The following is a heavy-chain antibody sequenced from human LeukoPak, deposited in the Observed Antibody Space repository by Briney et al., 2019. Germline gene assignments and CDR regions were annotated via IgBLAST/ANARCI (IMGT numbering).Heavy chain of an antibody. J-gene: IGHJ4*02. CDR2: VYFTGST. D-gene: IGHD2-15*01. V-gene: IGHV4-39*01. Sequence: SETLSLTCTVSGGSISSNSDYWGWIRQPPGKGPEWIGYVYFTGSTNYNAALRSRVTISVDTSKNQFSLRLRSVTAADTAVYYCARGGFCGGGGCWLGDFDFWGQGTLVTVSS. CDR1: GGSISSNSDY. CDR3: ARGGFCGGGGCWLGDFDF.